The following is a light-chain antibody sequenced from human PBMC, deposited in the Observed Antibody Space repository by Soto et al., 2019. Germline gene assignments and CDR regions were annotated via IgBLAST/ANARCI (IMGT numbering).Light chain of an antibody. Sequence: DIVLTQSPGTLSLSPGERATLSCRASQSVSVHLAWYQQKPGQAPRLLIYDASNWATGIPARFSGSGSGTDFTLTISSLEPEDFAVYHCVQRTTWPWTCGQGSKVEIK. J-gene: IGKJ1*01. CDR1: QSVSVH. CDR3: VQRTTWPWT. CDR2: DAS. V-gene: IGKV3-11*01.